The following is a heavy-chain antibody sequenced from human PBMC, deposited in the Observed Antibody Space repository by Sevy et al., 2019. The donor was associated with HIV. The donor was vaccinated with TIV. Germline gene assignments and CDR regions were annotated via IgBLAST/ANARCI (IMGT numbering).Heavy chain of an antibody. CDR1: GHTLTELP. J-gene: IGHJ4*02. Sequence: ASVKVSGKFSGHTLTELPIHWVRQAPGKRLEWMGRFDPEDGERIDAQKFQGRVTMTEDTSTDTAYMELSSLRSEDTALYYCASTREYYSDNSGYFDYWGQGTLVTVSS. CDR2: FDPEDGER. V-gene: IGHV1-24*01. CDR3: ASTREYYSDNSGYFDY. D-gene: IGHD3-22*01.